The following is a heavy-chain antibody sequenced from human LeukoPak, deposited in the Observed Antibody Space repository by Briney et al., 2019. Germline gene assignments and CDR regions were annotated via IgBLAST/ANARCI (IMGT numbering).Heavy chain of an antibody. CDR3: ARPLTRNWFDP. J-gene: IGHJ5*02. CDR1: GGSIISDGHY. Sequence: SQTLSLTCTVSGGSIISDGHYWTWIRQHPGKGLELIGFIYHSGSTYPNPSLKSRVDISMDTSKNQFSLTLTSVTAADTAIYFCARPLTRNWFDPWGQGTLVTVSS. V-gene: IGHV4-31*03. D-gene: IGHD3-9*01. CDR2: IYHSGST.